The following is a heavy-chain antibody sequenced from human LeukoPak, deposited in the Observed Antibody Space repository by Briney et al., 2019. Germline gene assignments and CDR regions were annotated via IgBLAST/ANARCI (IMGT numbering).Heavy chain of an antibody. D-gene: IGHD1-26*01. J-gene: IGHJ4*02. CDR3: AKDFEYSGSFVDY. CDR2: ISSSGSTI. CDR1: GFTFSDYY. V-gene: IGHV3-11*04. Sequence: GGSLRLSCAASGFTFSDYYMSWIRQAPGKGLEWVSYISSSGSTIYYADSVKGRFTISRDNAKNSLYLQMNSLRAEDTAVYYCAKDFEYSGSFVDYWGQGTLVTVSS.